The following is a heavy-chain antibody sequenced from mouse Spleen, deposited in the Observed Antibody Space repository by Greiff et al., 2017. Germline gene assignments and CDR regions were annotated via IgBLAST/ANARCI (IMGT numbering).Heavy chain of an antibody. D-gene: IGHD2-12*01. V-gene: IGHV2-6*01. CDR1: GFSLTSYG. CDR3: ARTYEGYAMDY. Sequence: QVQLQQSGPGLVAPSQSLSITCTVSGFSLTSYGVDXVRQSPGKGLEWLGVIWGGGSTNYNSALKSRLSISKDNSKSQVFLKMNSLQTDDTAMYYCARTYEGYAMDYWGQGTSVTVSS. CDR2: IWGGGST. J-gene: IGHJ4*01.